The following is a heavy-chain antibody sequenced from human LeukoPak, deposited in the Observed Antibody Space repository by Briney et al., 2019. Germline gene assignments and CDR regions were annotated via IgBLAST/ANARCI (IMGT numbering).Heavy chain of an antibody. Sequence: SETLSLTCAVYGGSLSGYYWSWIRQPPGKGLEWIGEINHSGSTNYNPSLKSRVTISVDTSKNQFSLKLSSVTAADTAVYYCARESPIQLWLRGDFDYWGQGTLVTVSS. CDR2: INHSGST. V-gene: IGHV4-34*01. J-gene: IGHJ4*02. CDR1: GGSLSGYY. CDR3: ARESPIQLWLRGDFDY. D-gene: IGHD5-18*01.